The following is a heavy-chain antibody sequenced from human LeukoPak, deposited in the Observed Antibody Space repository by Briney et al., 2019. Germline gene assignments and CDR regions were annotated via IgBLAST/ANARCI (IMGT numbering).Heavy chain of an antibody. CDR3: ARDPRVYGVDV. CDR2: IYNSGIT. D-gene: IGHD6-13*01. Sequence: PSETLSLTCTVSGGSISSGVYYWSWIRQDPGKGLEWIGYIYNSGITYYNPSLKSRVTISLDMSRNQFSLRLSSVTAADTAVYYCARDPRVYGVDVWGQGTTVTVSS. CDR1: GGSISSGVYY. J-gene: IGHJ6*02. V-gene: IGHV4-31*03.